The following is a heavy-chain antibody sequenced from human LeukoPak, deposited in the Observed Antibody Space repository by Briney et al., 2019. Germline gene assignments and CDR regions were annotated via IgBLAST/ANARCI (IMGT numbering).Heavy chain of an antibody. CDR2: ISYDGSNK. CDR1: GFTFSSYA. D-gene: IGHD2-15*01. J-gene: IGHJ5*02. Sequence: GGSLRLSCAASGFTFSSYAMHWVRQAPGKGLEWGAVISYDGSNKYYADSVKGRFTISRDNSENTLYLQMNSLRAEDTAVYYCARGTVYCSGGSCYRKDWFDPWGQGTLVTVSS. V-gene: IGHV3-30*04. CDR3: ARGTVYCSGGSCYRKDWFDP.